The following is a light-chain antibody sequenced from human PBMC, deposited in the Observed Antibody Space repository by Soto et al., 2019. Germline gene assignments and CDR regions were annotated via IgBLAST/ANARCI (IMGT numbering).Light chain of an antibody. J-gene: IGKJ1*01. Sequence: DIQMTQSPSTLSASVGDRVTITCRASQSFSTWLAWYQQKPGKAPKLLIYDVSNLGSGVPSSLSGSGSGTEFTLNISSLQPEDFTTYYSHQYYNYSRTVGQGTKVDSK. CDR3: HQYYNYSRT. CDR1: QSFSTW. V-gene: IGKV1-5*01. CDR2: DVS.